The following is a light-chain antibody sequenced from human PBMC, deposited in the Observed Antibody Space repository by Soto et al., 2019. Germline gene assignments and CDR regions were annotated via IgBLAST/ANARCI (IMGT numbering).Light chain of an antibody. V-gene: IGKV3-11*01. CDR3: QHRYNWPLT. CDR1: QDLNTY. J-gene: IGKJ4*01. Sequence: EVVLTQSPATLSLSPGEKATLSCRASQDLNTYLGWYQQKPGQPPRLLIYDASNRASGIPARLSGSGSGTDFTLTIDTLEPEEFAIYYCQHRYNWPLTFGAGTKVEIK. CDR2: DAS.